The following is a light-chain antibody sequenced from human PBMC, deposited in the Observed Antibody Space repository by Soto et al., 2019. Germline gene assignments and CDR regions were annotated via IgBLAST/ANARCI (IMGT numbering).Light chain of an antibody. V-gene: IGLV2-14*03. J-gene: IGLJ2*01. CDR1: SSDVGAYNS. Sequence: QSALTQPASVSGSLGQAITVSCTGTSSDVGAYNSVSWYQQHPGKAPKLMIFDVNIRPSGLSNRFSGSKSGNTASLTISGLQAEDEAHYYCTSDTNTDTVVFGGGTKLTVL. CDR2: DVN. CDR3: TSDTNTDTVV.